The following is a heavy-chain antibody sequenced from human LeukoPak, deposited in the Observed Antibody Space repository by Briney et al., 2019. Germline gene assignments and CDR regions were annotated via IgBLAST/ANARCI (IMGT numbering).Heavy chain of an antibody. CDR2: MNPNSGNT. D-gene: IGHD3-10*01. V-gene: IGHV1-8*01. CDR3: ARAWGFGGSKPLDY. CDR1: GYTFTSYD. Sequence: ASVKVSCKASGYTFTSYDINWVRQATGQGLEWMGWMNPNSGNTGYAQKFQGRVTMTRNTSISTAYMELSSLRSEDTAVYYCARAWGFGGSKPLDYWGQGTLVTVSS. J-gene: IGHJ4*02.